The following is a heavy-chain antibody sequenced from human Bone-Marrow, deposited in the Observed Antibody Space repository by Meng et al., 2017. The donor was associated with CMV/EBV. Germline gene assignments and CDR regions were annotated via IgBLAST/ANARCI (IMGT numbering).Heavy chain of an antibody. V-gene: IGHV3-7*01. CDR2: INEDESEK. Sequence: GESLKISCAASGFTVRKYWMTWVRQAPGKVLEWVANINEDESEKYYVDFVKGRFTISRDNAEKSLCLQMNSLRAEDTAVYYCARTLTVDNWGQGTLVTVSS. CDR1: GFTVRKYW. J-gene: IGHJ4*02. CDR3: ARTLTVDN.